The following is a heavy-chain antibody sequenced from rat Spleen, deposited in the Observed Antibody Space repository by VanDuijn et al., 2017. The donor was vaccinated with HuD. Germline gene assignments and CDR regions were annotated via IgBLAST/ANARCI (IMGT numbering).Heavy chain of an antibody. D-gene: IGHD1-8*01. CDR2: INNDGSST. Sequence: EVQLVESDGGLVQPRRSLKLSCAASGFTFSDYYMAWVRQAPTKGLEWVATINNDGSSTYYRDSVKGRFTISRDNAKSTLYLQMNSLRSEDTATYYCARPHSSHYVMDAWGQGASVTVSS. J-gene: IGHJ4*01. CDR1: GFTFSDYY. CDR3: ARPHSSHYVMDA. V-gene: IGHV5-29*01.